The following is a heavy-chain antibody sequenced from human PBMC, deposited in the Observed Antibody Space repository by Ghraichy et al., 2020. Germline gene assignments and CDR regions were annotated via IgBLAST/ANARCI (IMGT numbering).Heavy chain of an antibody. J-gene: IGHJ6*02. Sequence: GGYLRLSCVGSGFTISSYSMNWVRQSPGKGLEWVSYITSSGRTIFYADSVKGRFTISRDNAQNSLYLQMNSLRDEDTAVYYCARGSTVVRFFYYDGMDVWGQGTTVTVSS. CDR2: ITSSGRTI. D-gene: IGHD4-23*01. CDR3: ARGSTVVRFFYYDGMDV. V-gene: IGHV3-48*02. CDR1: GFTISSYS.